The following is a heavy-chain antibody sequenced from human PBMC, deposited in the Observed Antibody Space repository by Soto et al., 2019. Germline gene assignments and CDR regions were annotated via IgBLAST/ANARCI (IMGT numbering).Heavy chain of an antibody. CDR1: GGCISSYY. D-gene: IGHD5-12*01. CDR3: ARAGENVDIVATEGWFDP. Sequence: SETLALTCTVYGGCISSYYWRWIRQPPGKGLEWIGYIYYSGSTNYNPSLKSRVAISVDTSKNQFSLKLSSVTAADTAMYYCARAGENVDIVATEGWFDPWGQETLVTVSS. CDR2: IYYSGST. J-gene: IGHJ5*02. V-gene: IGHV4-59*12.